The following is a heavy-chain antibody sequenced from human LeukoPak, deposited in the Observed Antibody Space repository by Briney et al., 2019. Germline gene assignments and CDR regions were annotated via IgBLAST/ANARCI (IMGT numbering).Heavy chain of an antibody. D-gene: IGHD6-19*01. Sequence: GGSLRLSCAASGFTFSSYGMHWVRQAPGKGLEWVSYISSSGSTIYYADSVKGRFTISRDNSKNTLYLQMNSLRAEDTAVYYCARAPSGWYLLDYWGQGTLVTVSS. CDR2: ISSSGSTI. CDR3: ARAPSGWYLLDY. J-gene: IGHJ4*02. CDR1: GFTFSSYG. V-gene: IGHV3-48*01.